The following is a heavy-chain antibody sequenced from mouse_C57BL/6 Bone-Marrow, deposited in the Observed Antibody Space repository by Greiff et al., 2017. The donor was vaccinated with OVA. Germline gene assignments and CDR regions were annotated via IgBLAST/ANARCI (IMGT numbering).Heavy chain of an antibody. CDR2: ISDGGSYT. V-gene: IGHV5-4*01. CDR1: GFTFSSYA. J-gene: IGHJ2*01. D-gene: IGHD1-1*01. Sequence: DVKLVESGGGLVKPGGSLKLSCAASGFTFSSYAMSWVRQTPEKRLEWVATISDGGSYTYYPDNVKGRFTISRDNAKNNQYLQMSHLKSEDTAMYYGARDSYGSFGDYWGQGTTLTVSS. CDR3: ARDSYGSFGDY.